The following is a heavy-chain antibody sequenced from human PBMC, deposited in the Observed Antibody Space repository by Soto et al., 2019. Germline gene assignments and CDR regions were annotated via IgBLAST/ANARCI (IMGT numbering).Heavy chain of an antibody. CDR2: VYFLWNF. D-gene: IGHD3-10*01. Sequence: QLRLQESGPGLVKPSETLSLSCNVSGGSLSRYYWDGIRQAQGKGLEWIGNVYFLWNFHYHPSLTGRVPMSIDMSKNQFSLEVRYVTAADTAIYYCARHGPGSTFFDCWGHGAPVTVSS. CDR1: GGSLSRYY. V-gene: IGHV4-59*08. CDR3: ARHGPGSTFFDC. J-gene: IGHJ4*01.